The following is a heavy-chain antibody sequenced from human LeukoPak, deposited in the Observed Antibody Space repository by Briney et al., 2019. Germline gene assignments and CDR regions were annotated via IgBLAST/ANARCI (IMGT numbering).Heavy chain of an antibody. CDR1: GFTFSSYA. CDR3: ARPHSGYDSAAFDI. J-gene: IGHJ3*02. V-gene: IGHV3-30-3*01. CDR2: ISYDGSNK. Sequence: GGSLRLSCAASGFTFSSYAMHWVRQAPGKGLEWVAVISYDGSNKYYADSVKGRFTISRDNSKNTLYLQMNSLRAEDTAVYYCARPHSGYDSAAFDIWGQGTMVTVSS. D-gene: IGHD5-12*01.